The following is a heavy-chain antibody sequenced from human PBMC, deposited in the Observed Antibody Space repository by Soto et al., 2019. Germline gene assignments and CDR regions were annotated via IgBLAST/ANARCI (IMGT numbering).Heavy chain of an antibody. CDR3: TTYYDFWSGYWALFDY. D-gene: IGHD3-3*01. CDR2: IKSKTDGGTT. Sequence: PVGSLRLSCAASGFTFSNAWMSWVRQAPGKGLEWVGRIKSKTDGGTTDYAAPVKGRFTISRDDSKNTLYLQMNSLKTEDTAVYYCTTYYDFWSGYWALFDYWGQGTLVTVSS. CDR1: GFTFSNAW. V-gene: IGHV3-15*01. J-gene: IGHJ4*02.